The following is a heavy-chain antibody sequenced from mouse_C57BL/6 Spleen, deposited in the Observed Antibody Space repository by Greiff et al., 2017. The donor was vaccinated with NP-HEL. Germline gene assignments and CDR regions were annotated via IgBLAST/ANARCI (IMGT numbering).Heavy chain of an antibody. D-gene: IGHD1-1*01. V-gene: IGHV1-82*01. CDR2: IYPGDGDT. CDR1: GYAFSSSW. J-gene: IGHJ4*01. Sequence: VQLQQSGPEPVKPGASVKISCKASGYAFSSSWMNWVKQRPGKGLEWIGRIYPGDGDTNYNGKFKGKATLTADKSSSTAYMQLSSLTSEDSAVYFCAREPGSSYEYYYAMDYWGKGTSVTVSS. CDR3: AREPGSSYEYYYAMDY.